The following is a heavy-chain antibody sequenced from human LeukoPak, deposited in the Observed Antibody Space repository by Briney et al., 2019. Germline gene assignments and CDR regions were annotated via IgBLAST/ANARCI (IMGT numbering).Heavy chain of an antibody. CDR3: ARDIYCSGDSCYTDAFDI. D-gene: IGHD2-15*01. J-gene: IGHJ3*02. CDR1: GFTFSSYS. V-gene: IGHV3-48*02. Sequence: GGSLRLSCAASGFTFSSYSMNCVRQAPGKGLEWVSYISSSSSTVYYADSAKGRFTISRDNAKNSLYLQMNSLRDEDTAMYYCARDIYCSGDSCYTDAFDIWGQGAMVTVSS. CDR2: ISSSSSTV.